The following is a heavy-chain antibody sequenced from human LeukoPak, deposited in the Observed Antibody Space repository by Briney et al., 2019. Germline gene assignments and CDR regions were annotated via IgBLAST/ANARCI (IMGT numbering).Heavy chain of an antibody. Sequence: ASVKVSCKASGYTFTGYYMHWVRQAPGQGLEWMGWINPNSGGTKYAQRFQGRVTMTRDTSISTAYMDLSSLGSDDTAVFYCVRKSATRRTSEFDYWGQGTPVTVSS. CDR1: GYTFTGYY. J-gene: IGHJ4*02. D-gene: IGHD2-15*01. CDR3: VRKSATRRTSEFDY. V-gene: IGHV1-2*02. CDR2: INPNSGGT.